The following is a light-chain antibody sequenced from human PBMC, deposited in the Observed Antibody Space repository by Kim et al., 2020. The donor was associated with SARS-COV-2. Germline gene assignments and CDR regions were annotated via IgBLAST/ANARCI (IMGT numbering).Light chain of an antibody. J-gene: IGLJ2*01. V-gene: IGLV3-1*01. CDR1: DKY. Sequence: DKYACWYQQKPGQSPVLVIYQDSKRPSGIPERFSGSNSGNTATLTISGTQAMDEADYYCQAWDSSILVVFGGGTQLTVL. CDR2: QDS. CDR3: QAWDSSILVV.